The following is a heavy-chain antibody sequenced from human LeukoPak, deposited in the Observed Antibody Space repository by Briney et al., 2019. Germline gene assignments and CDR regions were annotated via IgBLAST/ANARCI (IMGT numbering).Heavy chain of an antibody. CDR2: INHSGST. V-gene: IGHV4-34*01. CDR3: ARLGMFDP. Sequence: SSETLSLTCAVYGGSFSGYYWSWIRQPPGKGLEWIGEINHSGSTNYNPSLKSRVTISVDTSKNQFSLKLSSVTAADTAVYYCARLGMFDPWGQGTLVTVSP. CDR1: GGSFSGYY. J-gene: IGHJ5*02. D-gene: IGHD7-27*01.